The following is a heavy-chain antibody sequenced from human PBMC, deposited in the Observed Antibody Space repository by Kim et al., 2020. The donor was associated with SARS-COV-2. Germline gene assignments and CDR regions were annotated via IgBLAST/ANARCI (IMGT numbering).Heavy chain of an antibody. D-gene: IGHD2-8*01. CDR2: ISYDGSNK. Sequence: GGSLRLSCAASGFTFSSYGMHWVRQAPGKGLEWVAVISYDGSNKYYADSVKGRFTISRDNSKNTLYLQMNSLRAEDTAVYYCARDRTPPMVMDVWGQGTTVTVSS. J-gene: IGHJ6*02. CDR3: ARDRTPPMVMDV. CDR1: GFTFSSYG. V-gene: IGHV3-33*05.